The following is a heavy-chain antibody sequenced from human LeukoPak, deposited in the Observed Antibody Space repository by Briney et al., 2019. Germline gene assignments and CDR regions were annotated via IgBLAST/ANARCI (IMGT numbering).Heavy chain of an antibody. D-gene: IGHD6-19*01. V-gene: IGHV3-23*01. CDR1: GFMFNSYA. CDR2: ISGSGGST. Sequence: PGGSLRLSCAASGFMFNSYAMSWVRQAPGKGLEWVSTISGSGGSTYYADSVKGRFTISRDSSKNTLYLQMNSLRAEDTAVYYCAKGVRLASNYYMDVWGKGTTVTVSS. J-gene: IGHJ6*03. CDR3: AKGVRLASNYYMDV.